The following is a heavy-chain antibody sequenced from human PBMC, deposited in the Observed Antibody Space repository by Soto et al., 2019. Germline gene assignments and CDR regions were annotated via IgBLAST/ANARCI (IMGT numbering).Heavy chain of an antibody. J-gene: IGHJ6*02. D-gene: IGHD3-16*01. CDR3: ARGLKNYYAMGV. CDR2: LNSDGSSK. Sequence: EVQLVESGGGLVQPGGSLRLSCAASGFTFNSYWMHWVRQAPGKGLVWVSRLNSDGSSKYYGDSMKGRFTISRDNAENTVYLQMNSLRDEDTAVYFCARGLKNYYAMGVWGQGTTVTVSS. V-gene: IGHV3-74*01. CDR1: GFTFNSYW.